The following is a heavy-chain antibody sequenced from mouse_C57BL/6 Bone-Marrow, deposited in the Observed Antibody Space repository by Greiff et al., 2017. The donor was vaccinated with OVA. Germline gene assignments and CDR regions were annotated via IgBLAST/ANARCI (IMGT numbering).Heavy chain of an antibody. V-gene: IGHV1-42*01. CDR1: GYSLTGYY. Sequence: EVQLQQSGPELVKPGASVKISCKASGYSLTGYYMNWVKQSPEKSLEWIGEINPSTGGTTYNQKFTAKATLTVDKSSSTAYMQLKSLTSEDSAVYYCARHSSGYGGFAYWGQWTLVTVSA. J-gene: IGHJ3*01. CDR2: INPSTGGT. CDR3: ARHSSGYGGFAY. D-gene: IGHD3-2*02.